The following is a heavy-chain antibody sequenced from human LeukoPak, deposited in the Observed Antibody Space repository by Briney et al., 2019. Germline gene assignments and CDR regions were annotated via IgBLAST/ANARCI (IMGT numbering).Heavy chain of an antibody. J-gene: IGHJ3*02. CDR1: GGSISSGGYY. D-gene: IGHD6-13*01. Sequence: SETLSLTCTVSGGSISSGGYYWSWIRQPPGKGLEWIGYIYHSGSTYYNPSLKSRVTISVDRSKNQFSLKLSSVTAADTAVYYCARVRRSSSNQARDAFDIWGQGTMVTVSS. CDR3: ARVRRSSSNQARDAFDI. V-gene: IGHV4-30-2*01. CDR2: IYHSGST.